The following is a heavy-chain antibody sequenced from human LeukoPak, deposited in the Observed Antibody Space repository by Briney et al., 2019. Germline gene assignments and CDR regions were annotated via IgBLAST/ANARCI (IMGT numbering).Heavy chain of an antibody. V-gene: IGHV4-34*01. Sequence: SETLSLTCAVYGGSFSGYYWSWIRQPPGKGLEWIGEINHSGSTNYNPSLKSRVTISVDTSKNQFSLKLSSVTAADTAVYYCARGGYVDYLGQGTLVTVSS. CDR1: GGSFSGYY. CDR3: ARGGYVDY. CDR2: INHSGST. J-gene: IGHJ4*02.